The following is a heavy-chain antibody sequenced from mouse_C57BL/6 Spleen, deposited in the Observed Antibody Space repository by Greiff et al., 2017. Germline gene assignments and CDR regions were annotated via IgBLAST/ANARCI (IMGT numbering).Heavy chain of an antibody. CDR2: ISAGGSYT. D-gene: IGHD1-1*01. J-gene: IGHJ3*01. CDR3: ARDHYYGSSYRFAY. Sequence: EVMLVESGGGLVKPGGSLKLSCAASGFTFSSYAMSWVRQTPEKRLEWVATISAGGSYTYYPDNVKGRFTISRDTAKNNQYLQMSHLKSEDTAMYYCARDHYYGSSYRFAYWGQGTLVTVSA. CDR1: GFTFSSYA. V-gene: IGHV5-4*01.